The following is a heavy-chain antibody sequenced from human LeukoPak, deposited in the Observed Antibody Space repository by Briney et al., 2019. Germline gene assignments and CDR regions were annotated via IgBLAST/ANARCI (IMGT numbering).Heavy chain of an antibody. CDR2: IYYSGST. V-gene: IGHV4-59*01. Sequence: KPSETLSLTCTVSGGSISSYFWSWIRQPPGKGLEWIGYIYYSGSTNYNPSLKSRVTISVDTSKNQFSLKLSSVTAADTAVYYCARDLSSGWYDYWGQGTLVTVSS. D-gene: IGHD6-19*01. CDR1: GGSISSYF. J-gene: IGHJ4*02. CDR3: ARDLSSGWYDY.